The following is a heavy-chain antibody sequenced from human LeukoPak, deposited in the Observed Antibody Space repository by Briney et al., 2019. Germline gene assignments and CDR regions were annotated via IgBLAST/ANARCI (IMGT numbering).Heavy chain of an antibody. CDR3: ARPATTVTEDAFDI. D-gene: IGHD4-17*01. Sequence: SETLSLTCTVSGGSISSGDYYWSWIRQPPGKGLEWIGYIYYSGSTYYNPSLKSRVTISVDTSKNQFSLKLSSVTAADTAVCYCARPATTVTEDAFDIWGQGTMVTVSS. V-gene: IGHV4-30-4*01. CDR1: GGSISSGDYY. CDR2: IYYSGST. J-gene: IGHJ3*02.